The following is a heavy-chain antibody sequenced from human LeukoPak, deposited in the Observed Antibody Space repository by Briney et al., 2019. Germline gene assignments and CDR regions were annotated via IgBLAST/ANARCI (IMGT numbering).Heavy chain of an antibody. J-gene: IGHJ5*02. CDR2: IYYSGST. CDR1: GGSISSSY. D-gene: IGHD3-3*01. Sequence: MASETLSLTCTVSGGSISSSYWSWIRQPPGKGLEWIGYIYYSGSTNYNPSLKSRVTISVDTSKNQFSLKLSSVTAADTAVYYCARYNYDFWSGYSKWFDPWGQGTLVTVSS. CDR3: ARYNYDFWSGYSKWFDP. V-gene: IGHV4-59*01.